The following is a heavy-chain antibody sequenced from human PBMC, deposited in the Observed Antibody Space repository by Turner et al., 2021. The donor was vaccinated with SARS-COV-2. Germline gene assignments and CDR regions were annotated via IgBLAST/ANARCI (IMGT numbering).Heavy chain of an antibody. J-gene: IGHJ3*02. D-gene: IGHD3-16*02. CDR1: GFTFSSYG. V-gene: IGHV3-33*01. CDR3: ARSTVDYDYIWGTYRYRAFDI. Sequence: QVQLVEFGGGVVQPGRSLRLSCAASGFTFSSYGMHWVRQAPGKGLEWVAVVWYDGSNKYYADSVKGRFTISRDNSKNTLYLQMNSLRAEDTAVYYCARSTVDYDYIWGTYRYRAFDIWGQGTMVTISS. CDR2: VWYDGSNK.